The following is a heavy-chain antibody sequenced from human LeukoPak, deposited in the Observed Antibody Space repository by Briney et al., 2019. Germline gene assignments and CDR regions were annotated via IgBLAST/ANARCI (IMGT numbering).Heavy chain of an antibody. CDR2: IYYSGST. Sequence: SETLSLTCSVSGGFNTHYYWSWIRQPPGKGLEWIGYIYYSGSTNYNPSLKSRVTISVDTSENQFSLKLSSVTAADTAVYYCARTQEAFDIWGQGTMVTVSS. CDR3: ARTQEAFDI. J-gene: IGHJ3*02. V-gene: IGHV4-59*01. CDR1: GGFNTHYY.